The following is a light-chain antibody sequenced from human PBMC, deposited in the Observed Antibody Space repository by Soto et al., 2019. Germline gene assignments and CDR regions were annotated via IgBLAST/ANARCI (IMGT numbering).Light chain of an antibody. CDR3: QQHGQWPIT. Sequence: IVLTQSPATLSLSPGEISTRSCRASQSVSSYLAWYQQKPGQAPRLLIYGISKRATDIPDRFSGSGSGTEFTLTISSLQPEDFATYYCQQHGQWPITFGQGTRLEIK. V-gene: IGKV3-11*01. J-gene: IGKJ5*01. CDR1: QSVSSY. CDR2: GIS.